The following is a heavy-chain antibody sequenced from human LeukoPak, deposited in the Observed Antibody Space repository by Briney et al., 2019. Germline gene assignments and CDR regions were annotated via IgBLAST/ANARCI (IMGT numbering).Heavy chain of an antibody. CDR2: IKQDGSEK. CDR3: ARDLPNYDILTGYRWFDP. V-gene: IGHV3-7*03. D-gene: IGHD3-9*01. CDR1: GFTFSSYA. Sequence: PGASLRLSCAASGFTFSSYAMSWVRQAPGKGLEWVANIKQDGSEKYYVDSVKGRFTISRDNAKNSLYLQMNSLRAEDTAVYYCARDLPNYDILTGYRWFDPWGQGTLVTVSS. J-gene: IGHJ5*02.